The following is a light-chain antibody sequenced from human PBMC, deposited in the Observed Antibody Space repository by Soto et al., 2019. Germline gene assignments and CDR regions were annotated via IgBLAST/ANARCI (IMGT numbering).Light chain of an antibody. Sequence: SVLTQPASVSGSPGQSITISCTGTKTDSGKYNLVSWYQRHPDKAPKLIIYEDTKRPSGISNRFSASKSGTTASLTISGLQAEDEADYHCSSFAGSGTLVVFGGGTQLTVL. CDR1: KTDSGKYNL. CDR2: EDT. CDR3: SSFAGSGTLVV. J-gene: IGLJ2*01. V-gene: IGLV2-23*01.